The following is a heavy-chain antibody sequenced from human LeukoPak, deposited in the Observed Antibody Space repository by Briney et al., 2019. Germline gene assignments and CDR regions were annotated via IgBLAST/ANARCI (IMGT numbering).Heavy chain of an antibody. CDR1: GFTFSSYA. Sequence: WGSLTLSCAASGFTFSSYAMSWVRQAPGKGLEWVSYISSSSSNIAYADSVTGRFTISRDNVKNSLYLQINSLRAEDTAVYYCAREGESYPDLDYWGQGTLVTVSS. J-gene: IGHJ4*02. CDR3: AREGESYPDLDY. D-gene: IGHD3-10*01. CDR2: ISSSSSNI. V-gene: IGHV3-48*04.